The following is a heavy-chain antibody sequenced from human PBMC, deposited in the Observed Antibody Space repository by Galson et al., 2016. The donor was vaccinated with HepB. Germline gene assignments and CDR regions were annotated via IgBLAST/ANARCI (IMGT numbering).Heavy chain of an antibody. CDR1: GFSMSTDGVG. V-gene: IGHV2-5*01. D-gene: IGHD4-17*01. CDR2: IYWKGTK. J-gene: IGHJ3*01. CDR3: AHIPDYGDHGGAFNF. Sequence: PALVKPTQTLTLTCTLSGFSMSTDGVGVGWIRQPPGKALEWLALIYWKGTKRFRPSLRNRLSVTTDTSRNQVALTMTDMDPVDTATYHCAHIPDYGDHGGAFNFWGQGTMVTVSS.